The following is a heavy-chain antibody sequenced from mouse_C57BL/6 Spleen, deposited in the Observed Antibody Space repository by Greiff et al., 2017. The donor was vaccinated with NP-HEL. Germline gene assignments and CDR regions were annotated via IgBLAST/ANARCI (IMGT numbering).Heavy chain of an antibody. V-gene: IGHV1-80*01. J-gene: IGHJ2*01. D-gene: IGHD1-1*01. CDR2: IYPGDGDT. CDR3: ARGVATDYFDY. CDR1: GYAFSSYW. Sequence: VQLQQSGAELVKPGASVKISCKASGYAFSSYWMNWVKQRPGKGLKWIGQIYPGDGDTNYNGKFKGKATLTADKSSSPAYMQLSSLTSEDSAVYFGARGVATDYFDYWGQGTTLTVSS.